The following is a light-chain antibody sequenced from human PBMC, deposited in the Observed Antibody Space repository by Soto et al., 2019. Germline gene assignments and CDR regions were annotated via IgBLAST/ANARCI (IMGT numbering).Light chain of an antibody. Sequence: EIGLTQSPATLSMSLGERATLSCRARQSFSTYLAWYQQKPGQAPRLLIYDASIRATGIPARFSGSGSGTDFAVTISSREPDDFAVYYCQQRTNSSFGGGTKVEIK. CDR3: QQRTNSS. CDR2: DAS. V-gene: IGKV3-11*01. J-gene: IGKJ4*01. CDR1: QSFSTY.